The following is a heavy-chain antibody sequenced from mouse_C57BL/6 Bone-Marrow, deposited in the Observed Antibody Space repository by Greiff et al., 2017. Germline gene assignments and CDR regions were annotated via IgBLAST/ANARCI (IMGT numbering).Heavy chain of an antibody. Sequence: VQLQQSGAELVRPGASVKLSCTASGFNIKDDYMHWVKQRPEQGLEWIGWIDPENGDTEYASKFQGKATITADTSSNTAYLQLSSLTSEDTAVYYCTTADYYGSSYDAMDYWGQGTSVTVSS. CDR3: TTADYYGSSYDAMDY. CDR2: IDPENGDT. D-gene: IGHD1-1*01. V-gene: IGHV14-4*01. J-gene: IGHJ4*01. CDR1: GFNIKDDY.